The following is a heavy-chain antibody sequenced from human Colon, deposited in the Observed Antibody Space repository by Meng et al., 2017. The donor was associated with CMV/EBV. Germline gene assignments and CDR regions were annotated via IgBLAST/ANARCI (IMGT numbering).Heavy chain of an antibody. Sequence: QGQLQQVGAGLLTASETLTRTCTVYGGSFSNYFWTWIRQPPGKGLEWNGEIYHSQLNYNPSRKSRVTISRDTTKHQFSLKLGPVTAADTAVYYCATGSSQAWELLHYWGQGTLVTVSS. D-gene: IGHD1-26*01. CDR1: GGSFSNYF. J-gene: IGHJ4*02. CDR2: IYHSQL. V-gene: IGHV4-34*02. CDR3: ATGSSQAWELLHY.